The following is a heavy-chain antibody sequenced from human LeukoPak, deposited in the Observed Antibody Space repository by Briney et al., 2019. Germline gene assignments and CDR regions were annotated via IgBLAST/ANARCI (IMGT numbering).Heavy chain of an antibody. V-gene: IGHV4-38-2*01. CDR1: GYSISSGYY. Sequence: SETLSLTCAVSGYSISSGYYWGWIRQPPGKGLEWIGSIYHSGSTYYNPSLKSRVTISVYTSKNQFSLKLSSVTAADTAVYYCARGGSGSYYDYYFDYWSQGTLVTVSS. CDR3: ARGGSGSYYDYYFDY. D-gene: IGHD3-10*01. J-gene: IGHJ4*02. CDR2: IYHSGST.